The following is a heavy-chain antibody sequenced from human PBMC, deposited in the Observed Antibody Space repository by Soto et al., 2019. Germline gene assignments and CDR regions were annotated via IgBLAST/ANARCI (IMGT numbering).Heavy chain of an antibody. V-gene: IGHV3-30*03. CDR2: ISYDGSNK. Sequence: GSLRLSCAASGFTFSSYGMHWVRQAPGKGLEWVAVISYDGSNKYYADSVKGRFTISRDNSKNTLYLQMNSLRAEDTAVYYCASWTVYYFDYWGQGTLVTVSS. D-gene: IGHD5-12*01. CDR3: ASWTVYYFDY. CDR1: GFTFSSYG. J-gene: IGHJ4*02.